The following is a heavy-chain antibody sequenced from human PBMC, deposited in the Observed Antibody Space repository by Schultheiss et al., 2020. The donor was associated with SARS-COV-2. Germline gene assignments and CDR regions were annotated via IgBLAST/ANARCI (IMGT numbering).Heavy chain of an antibody. V-gene: IGHV3-30*03. J-gene: IGHJ4*02. CDR3: AMGYSYGHYYFDR. D-gene: IGHD5-18*01. CDR2: ISYDGSNK. Sequence: GGSLRLSCAASGFTFSNYAMTWVRQAPGKGLEWVAVISYDGSNKYYADSVKGRFTISRDNSKNTLYLQMNSLRAEDTAVYYCAMGYSYGHYYFDRWGQGTLVTVSS. CDR1: GFTFSNYA.